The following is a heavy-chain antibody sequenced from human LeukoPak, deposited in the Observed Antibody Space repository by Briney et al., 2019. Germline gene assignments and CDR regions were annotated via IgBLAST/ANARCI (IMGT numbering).Heavy chain of an antibody. CDR2: INHSGST. J-gene: IGHJ5*02. D-gene: IGHD6-6*01. Sequence: SETLSLTCAAYGGSFSGYYWSWIRQPPGKGLEWIGEINHSGSTNYNPSLKSRVTISVDTSKNQFSLKLSSVTAADTAVYYCARGISGSSSSSNWFDPWGQGTLVTVSS. V-gene: IGHV4-34*01. CDR1: GGSFSGYY. CDR3: ARGISGSSSSSNWFDP.